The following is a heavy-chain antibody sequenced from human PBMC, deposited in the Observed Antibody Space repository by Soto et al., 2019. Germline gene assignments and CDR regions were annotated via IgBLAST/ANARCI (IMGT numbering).Heavy chain of an antibody. J-gene: IGHJ3*02. CDR2: ISYDGSKK. Sequence: QVQLVESGGGVVQPGRSMRLSCAASGFTFSSYGMHWVRQAPGKGLEWVAVISYDGSKKYYGNTVKVRFIISRDNSKKTLYLQINSLRAPYTAVYYCLQDQILIQLWLDTEDFHTWSLGTMVSISS. CDR1: GFTFSSYG. V-gene: IGHV3-30*18. D-gene: IGHD5-18*01. CDR3: LQDQILIQLWLDTEDFHT.